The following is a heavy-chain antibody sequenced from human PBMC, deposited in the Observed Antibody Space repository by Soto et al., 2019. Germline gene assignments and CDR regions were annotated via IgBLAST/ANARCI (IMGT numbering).Heavy chain of an antibody. CDR2: IWYDGSNK. CDR3: AREGYIAAAGPHYYFDY. D-gene: IGHD6-13*01. J-gene: IGHJ4*02. V-gene: IGHV3-33*01. CDR1: GFTFSSYG. Sequence: QVQLVESGGGVVQPGRSLRLSCAASGFTFSSYGMHWVRQAPGKGLVWVAVIWYDGSNKYYADSVKGRFTISRDNSKNTLYLQMNSLRAEDTAVYYCAREGYIAAAGPHYYFDYWGQGTLVTVSS.